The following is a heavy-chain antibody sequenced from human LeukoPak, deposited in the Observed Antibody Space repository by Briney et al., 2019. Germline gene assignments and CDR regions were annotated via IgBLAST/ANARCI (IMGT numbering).Heavy chain of an antibody. V-gene: IGHV3-33*01. Sequence: GGALRLSFAASGFTFRSYGMHWVRPAPGKGLGWVGVIWYDGSNKYYADSVKGRFTISRDNSKNTLYLQMNSLRAEDTAVYYCARDQSYQGYYGMDVWGQGTTVTVSS. CDR2: IWYDGSNK. D-gene: IGHD2-2*01. CDR1: GFTFRSYG. CDR3: ARDQSYQGYYGMDV. J-gene: IGHJ6*02.